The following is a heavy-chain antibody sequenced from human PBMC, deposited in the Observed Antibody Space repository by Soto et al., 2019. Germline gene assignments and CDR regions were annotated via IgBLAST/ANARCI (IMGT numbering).Heavy chain of an antibody. J-gene: IGHJ6*03. CDR2: ISAYNGNT. Sequence: QVPLLQSGAEVKKPGASVKVSCKASGYTFTNYGITWVRQAPGQGLEWMGWISAYNGNTHYTQRLQGRVTMTTDTSTSTADMELRGLRSDDTAVYYCARVRQLVGYCYYYMDVWGKGTTVTVSS. CDR1: GYTFTNYG. V-gene: IGHV1-18*01. D-gene: IGHD6-6*01. CDR3: ARVRQLVGYCYYYMDV.